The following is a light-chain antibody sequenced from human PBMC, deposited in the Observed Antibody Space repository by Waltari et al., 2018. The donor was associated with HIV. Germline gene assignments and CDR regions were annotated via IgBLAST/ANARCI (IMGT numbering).Light chain of an antibody. CDR3: CSYAGSYTLYV. J-gene: IGLJ1*01. Sequence: QSALTQPRSVSGSPGQSVTISCSGTSSDVGGYNYVSWYQQHPGKAPKLMISEVSRRPSGVPDRFSGSKSGNTASLTISGLQAEDEADYYCCSYAGSYTLYVFGTGTKVTVL. CDR2: EVS. V-gene: IGLV2-11*01. CDR1: SSDVGGYNY.